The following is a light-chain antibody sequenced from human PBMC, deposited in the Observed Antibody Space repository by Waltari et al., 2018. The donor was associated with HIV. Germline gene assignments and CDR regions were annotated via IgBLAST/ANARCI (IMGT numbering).Light chain of an antibody. CDR1: TSNIVTNF. CDR3: AAWDDSLGGHVI. J-gene: IGLJ2*01. Sequence: SVLTQPPSASGTPGQRVTLSRSGSTSNIVTNFVYWYQQLPGIAPKFIIHKNDQRPSGVPDRFSGSKSGTSASLAISGLRSEDEGDYYCAAWDDSLGGHVIFGGGTKLTVL. CDR2: KND. V-gene: IGLV1-47*01.